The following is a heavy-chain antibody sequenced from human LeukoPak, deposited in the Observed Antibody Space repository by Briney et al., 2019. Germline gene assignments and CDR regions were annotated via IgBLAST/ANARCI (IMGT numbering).Heavy chain of an antibody. V-gene: IGHV3-23*01. CDR1: GFTFSSYA. CDR3: AKSRSEVVVAAANN. Sequence: GGSLRLSCAASGFTFSSYAMNWVRQAPGKGLEWVSAITGSGGTTYYADSVRGRFTISRDNSKNTLYLQMNSLRAEDTAIYYCAKSRSEVVVAAANNWGQGTLITVSS. CDR2: ITGSGGTT. J-gene: IGHJ4*02. D-gene: IGHD2-15*01.